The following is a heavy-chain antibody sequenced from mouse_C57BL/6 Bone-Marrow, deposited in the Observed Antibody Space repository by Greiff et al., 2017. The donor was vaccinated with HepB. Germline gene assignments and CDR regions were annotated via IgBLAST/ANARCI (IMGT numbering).Heavy chain of an antibody. CDR2: INYDGSST. Sequence: EVMLVESEGGLVQPGSSMKLSCTASGFTFSDYYMAWVRQVPEKGLEWVANINYDGSSTYYLDSLKSRFIISRDNAKNILYLQMSSLKSEDTATYYCARAPYYRVLYWYFDVWGTGTTVTVSS. D-gene: IGHD2-12*01. J-gene: IGHJ1*03. V-gene: IGHV5-16*01. CDR1: GFTFSDYY. CDR3: ARAPYYRVLYWYFDV.